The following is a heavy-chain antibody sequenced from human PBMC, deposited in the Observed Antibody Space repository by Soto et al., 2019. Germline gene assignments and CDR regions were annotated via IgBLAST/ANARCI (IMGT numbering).Heavy chain of an antibody. CDR3: ARGPRESGEWLLFDY. Sequence: ASVKVSCKASGYTFSAYEINWVRRAAGQGLEWMGRMNPDNGNTGYAQKFQDRVTMTRNTSISTAYMELSSLRSDDTAVYYCARGPRESGEWLLFDYWGQGALVTVSS. CDR1: GYTFSAYE. CDR2: MNPDNGNT. J-gene: IGHJ4*02. D-gene: IGHD3-3*01. V-gene: IGHV1-8*01.